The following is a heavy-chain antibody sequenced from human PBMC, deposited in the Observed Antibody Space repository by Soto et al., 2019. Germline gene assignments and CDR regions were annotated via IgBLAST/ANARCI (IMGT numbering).Heavy chain of an antibody. J-gene: IGHJ4*02. Sequence: QVQLVESGGGVVQPGRSLRLSCAASGFTFSSYAMHWVRQAPGKGREWVAVISYDGSNKYYADSVKGRFTISRDNSKNTLYLQMNSLRAEDTAVYYCARDRSTRVFGFRSSGYYHSYWGQGTLVTVSS. CDR2: ISYDGSNK. CDR3: ARDRSTRVFGFRSSGYYHSY. CDR1: GFTFSSYA. D-gene: IGHD3-22*01. V-gene: IGHV3-30-3*01.